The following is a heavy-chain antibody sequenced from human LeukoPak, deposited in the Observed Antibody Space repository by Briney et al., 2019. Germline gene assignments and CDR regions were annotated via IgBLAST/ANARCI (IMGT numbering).Heavy chain of an antibody. D-gene: IGHD3-3*01. CDR2: INPNSGGT. Sequence: ASVKLSCKASGNTFIDYYMHWVRQAPGQGLEWVGRINPNSGGTNYAQKFQGRVTMTIDTCINTSYMELNRLTSDDTAVYYCARDRLRLLEFGQDKPNWFDPWGQGTLVTVSS. V-gene: IGHV1-2*06. J-gene: IGHJ5*02. CDR3: ARDRLRLLEFGQDKPNWFDP. CDR1: GNTFIDYY.